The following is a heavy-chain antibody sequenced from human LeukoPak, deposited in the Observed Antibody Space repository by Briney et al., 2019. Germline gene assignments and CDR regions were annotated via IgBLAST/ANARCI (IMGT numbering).Heavy chain of an antibody. D-gene: IGHD6-13*01. CDR1: GGSFSGYY. CDR3: ARGLGYSSSWYHY. V-gene: IGHV4-34*01. J-gene: IGHJ4*02. Sequence: ETLPLTCAVYGGSFSGYYWSWIRQPPGKGLEWIGEINHSGSTNYNPSLKSRVTISVDTSKNQFSLKLSSVTAADTAVYYCARGLGYSSSWYHYWGQGTLVTVSS. CDR2: INHSGST.